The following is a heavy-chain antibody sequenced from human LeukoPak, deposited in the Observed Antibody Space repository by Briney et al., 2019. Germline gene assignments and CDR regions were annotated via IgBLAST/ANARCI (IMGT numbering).Heavy chain of an antibody. V-gene: IGHV4-59*01. J-gene: IGHJ4*02. CDR1: GGSISSYY. CDR3: ARLPSVVHLGGMTTSNFDY. CDR2: IYYSGSS. Sequence: SETLSLTCTVSGGSISSYYWSWLRQPPGKGLEWIGNIYYSGSSNYNPSLKSRVTISVSTSKNQFSLKLSSVTAADTAVYYCARLPSVVHLGGMTTSNFDYWGQGTLVTVSP. D-gene: IGHD4-11*01.